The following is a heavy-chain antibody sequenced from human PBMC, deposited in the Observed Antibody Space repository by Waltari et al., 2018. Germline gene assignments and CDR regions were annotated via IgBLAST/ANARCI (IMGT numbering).Heavy chain of an antibody. Sequence: EVQLLESGGGLVQPGGSLGLSCVALGFPFRNSAMGWVRQVPGKGLEWVSGIHDSGEISYADSVKGRFTISRDNSKNTLYLQMNSLRAEDTAIYHCAKFSGLMIELWFFDHWGQGILVTVSS. V-gene: IGHV3-23*01. D-gene: IGHD5-18*01. J-gene: IGHJ4*02. CDR2: IHDSGEI. CDR3: AKFSGLMIELWFFDH. CDR1: GFPFRNSA.